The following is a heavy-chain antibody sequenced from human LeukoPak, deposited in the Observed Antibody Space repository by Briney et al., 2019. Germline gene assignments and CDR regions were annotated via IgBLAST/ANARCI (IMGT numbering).Heavy chain of an antibody. CDR1: GFTFSSYS. V-gene: IGHV3-21*01. J-gene: IGHJ6*02. CDR2: VSSSSSYI. Sequence: GGSLRLSCAASGFTFSSYSMNWVRQAPGKGLEWVSSVSSSSSYIYYADSVKGRFTISRDNAKNSLYLQMNSLRAEDTAVYYCARDGPDYYYYGMDVWGQGTTVTVSS. CDR3: ARDGPDYYYYGMDV.